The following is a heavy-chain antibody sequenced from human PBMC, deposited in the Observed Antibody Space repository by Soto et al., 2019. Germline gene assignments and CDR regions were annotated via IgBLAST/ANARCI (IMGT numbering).Heavy chain of an antibody. V-gene: IGHV1-18*01. CDR2: ISGYNGNT. J-gene: IGHJ4*02. D-gene: IGHD6-19*01. CDR1: GYTFTNYG. CDR3: ARGRGWEFDY. Sequence: QVQLVQSGAEVKKPGASVKVSCKTSGYTFTNYGISWVRQAPGQGLEWTGWISGYNGNTNYAPKLQGRVTMTTDTSTRTAYMELRSLRYDDTAVYYCARGRGWEFDYWGQGTLVTVSS.